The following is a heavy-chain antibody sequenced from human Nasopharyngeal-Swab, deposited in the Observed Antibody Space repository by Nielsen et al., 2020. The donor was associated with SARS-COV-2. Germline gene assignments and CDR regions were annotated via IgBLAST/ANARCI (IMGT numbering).Heavy chain of an antibody. CDR3: GGEDYYYYSMDV. D-gene: IGHD3-16*01. V-gene: IGHV3-23*01. Sequence: VRQAPGKGLEWVSAISGSGGSTYYADSVKGRFTISRDNSKNTLYLQMNSLRAEDTAVYYCGGEDYYYYSMDVWGQGTTVTVSS. J-gene: IGHJ6*02. CDR2: ISGSGGST.